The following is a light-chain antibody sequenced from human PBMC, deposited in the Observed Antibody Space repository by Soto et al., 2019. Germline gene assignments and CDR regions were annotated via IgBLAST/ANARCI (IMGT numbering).Light chain of an antibody. CDR1: SSNIGAGYD. V-gene: IGLV1-40*01. CDR3: QSYDSSLRGVV. CDR2: GNS. J-gene: IGLJ2*01. Sequence: QSVLTQPPSVSGAPGQRVTISCTGSSSNIGAGYDVHWYQQLPGTAPKLLIYGNSNRPSGVPDRFSGSKSGTSASLAITGLQAEDEADYYRQSYDSSLRGVVFGGGTKLTV.